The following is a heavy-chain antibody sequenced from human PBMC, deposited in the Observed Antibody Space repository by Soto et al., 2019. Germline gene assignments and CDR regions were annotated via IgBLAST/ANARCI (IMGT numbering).Heavy chain of an antibody. Sequence: PGGSLRLSCVASGFIFSSYEMNWVRQAPGKGLEWISYVSGSGGTIYYADSVKGRFTISRDNAKNSLYLQMNSLRAEDTAVYYCARLPYGSISGVDYWGQGTLVTVSS. J-gene: IGHJ4*02. CDR3: ARLPYGSISGVDY. CDR1: GFIFSSYE. V-gene: IGHV3-48*03. D-gene: IGHD3-10*01. CDR2: VSGSGGTI.